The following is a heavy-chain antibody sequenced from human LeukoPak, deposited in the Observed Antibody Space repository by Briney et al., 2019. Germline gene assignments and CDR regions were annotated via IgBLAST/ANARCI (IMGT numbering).Heavy chain of an antibody. CDR1: GYTFTRYG. CDR3: ARDLYSSSWVPPYYYYYGMDV. J-gene: IGHJ6*02. CDR2: ISAYNGNT. D-gene: IGHD6-13*01. Sequence: ASVKVSCKASGYTFTRYGISWVRQAPGQGLEWMGWISAYNGNTNYAQKLQGRVTMTTDTSTSTAYMELRSLISDDTAVYYCARDLYSSSWVPPYYYYYGMDVWGQGTTVTVSS. V-gene: IGHV1-18*01.